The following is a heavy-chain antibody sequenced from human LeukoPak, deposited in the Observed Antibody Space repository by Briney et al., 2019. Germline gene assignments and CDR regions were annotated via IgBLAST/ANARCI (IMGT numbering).Heavy chain of an antibody. D-gene: IGHD3-9*01. CDR2: IYSGGST. CDR1: GFTVSSNY. Sequence: AGGSLRLSCAASGFTVSSNYMSWVRQAPGKGLEWVSVIYSGGSTYYADSVKGRFTISRDNSKNTLYLQMNSLRAEDTAVYYCARANILTGYYIDYWGQGTLVTVSS. CDR3: ARANILTGYYIDY. J-gene: IGHJ4*02. V-gene: IGHV3-53*01.